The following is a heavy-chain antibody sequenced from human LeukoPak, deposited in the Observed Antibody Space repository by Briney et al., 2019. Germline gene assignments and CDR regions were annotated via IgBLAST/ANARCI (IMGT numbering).Heavy chain of an antibody. CDR3: AMAGYCSSTSCYTGSGPYYYYGMDV. Sequence: SVKVSCKASGGTFSSYAISWVRQAPGQGLEWMGRIIPIFGIANYAQKFQGRVTITADKSTSTAYMELSSLRSEDTAVYYCAMAGYCSSTSCYTGSGPYYYYGMDVWGQGTAVTVSS. CDR2: IIPIFGIA. CDR1: GGTFSSYA. J-gene: IGHJ6*02. D-gene: IGHD2-2*02. V-gene: IGHV1-69*04.